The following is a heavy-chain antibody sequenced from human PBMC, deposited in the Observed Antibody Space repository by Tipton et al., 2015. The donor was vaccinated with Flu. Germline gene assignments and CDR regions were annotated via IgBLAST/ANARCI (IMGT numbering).Heavy chain of an antibody. CDR2: IHHSDNY. V-gene: IGHV4-38-2*02. CDR3: ARALGSTWSFVY. D-gene: IGHD6-13*01. CDR1: GYSISGGFY. Sequence: QVQLVQSGPEVKPSETLSLTCNVSGYSISGGFYWGWIRQPPGKGLQWIGSIHHSDNYYYNPSLKSRVTISVDTSKNQFSLKLSSVTAADTAVYYCARALGSTWSFVYWGPGTLVTASS. J-gene: IGHJ4*02.